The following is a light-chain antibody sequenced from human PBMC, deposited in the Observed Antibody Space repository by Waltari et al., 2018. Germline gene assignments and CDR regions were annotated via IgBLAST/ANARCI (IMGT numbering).Light chain of an antibody. J-gene: IGKJ1*01. CDR1: QSISSW. CDR3: QQYNSAPWT. V-gene: IGKV1-5*03. Sequence: DIQMTQSPSSLSASVGDKVTITCQASQSISSWLAWYQQKPGKAPKPLLYKASSFERWVPSRFSGSGSGTEFTLTFSSLQPEDFATYYGQQYNSAPWTFGQGTKVEIK. CDR2: KAS.